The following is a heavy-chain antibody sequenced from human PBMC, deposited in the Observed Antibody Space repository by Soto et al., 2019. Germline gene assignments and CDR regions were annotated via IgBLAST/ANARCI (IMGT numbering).Heavy chain of an antibody. J-gene: IGHJ6*02. CDR3: ARGDATKIVVTTYYGMDV. V-gene: IGHV1-69*12. D-gene: IGHD4-17*01. CDR1: GGTLSNYG. CDR2: IIPVFGTS. Sequence: QVQLVQSGAEVKKPGSSVKVSCKASGGTLSNYGISWVRQAPGQGLEWMGGIIPVFGTSNYAQKFQGRVTITADDSSSTVCIDGSSLRSDDTAVYYCARGDATKIVVTTYYGMDVWGQGATVTVSS.